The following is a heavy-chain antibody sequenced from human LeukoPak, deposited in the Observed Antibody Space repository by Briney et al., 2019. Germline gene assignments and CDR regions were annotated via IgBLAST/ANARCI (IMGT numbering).Heavy chain of an antibody. Sequence: SETLSLTCTVSGGSINSSSYYWGWIRQPPGKGLEWIGYIFYSGSTNYNPSLKSRVTLSLDTSKNQFSLKLNSVTAADTAVYYCARTVDTSVVGDYWGQGTLVTVSS. J-gene: IGHJ4*02. CDR2: IFYSGST. CDR1: GGSINSSSYY. V-gene: IGHV4-61*05. D-gene: IGHD5-18*01. CDR3: ARTVDTSVVGDY.